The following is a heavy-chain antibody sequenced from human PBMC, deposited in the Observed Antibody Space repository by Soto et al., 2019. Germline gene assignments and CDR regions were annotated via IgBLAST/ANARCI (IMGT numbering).Heavy chain of an antibody. CDR3: ANRVGQWELPPPFDY. D-gene: IGHD1-26*01. CDR1: GFSLSTSGVG. CDR2: IYWDDDK. V-gene: IGHV2-5*02. Sequence: QITLKESGPTLVKPTQTLTLTCTFSGFSLSTSGVGVGWIRQPPGKALEWLALIYWDDDKRYSPSLKSRLTITKDTSKNQVVLTMTNMDPVDTATYYCANRVGQWELPPPFDYWGQGTLVTVSS. J-gene: IGHJ4*02.